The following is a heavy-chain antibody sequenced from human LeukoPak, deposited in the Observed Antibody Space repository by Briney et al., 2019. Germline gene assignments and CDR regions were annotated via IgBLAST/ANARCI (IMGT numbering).Heavy chain of an antibody. CDR1: GGSISSGDYY. Sequence: PSQTLSLTCTVSGGSISSGDYYWSWIRQPPGKGLEWIGYIYYSGSTYYNPSLKSRVTISVDTSKNQFSLKLSSVTAADTAVYYCAGTRSSSWFRYYYYDMDVWGQGTTVTVSS. CDR3: AGTRSSSWFRYYYYDMDV. J-gene: IGHJ6*02. V-gene: IGHV4-30-4*01. D-gene: IGHD6-13*01. CDR2: IYYSGST.